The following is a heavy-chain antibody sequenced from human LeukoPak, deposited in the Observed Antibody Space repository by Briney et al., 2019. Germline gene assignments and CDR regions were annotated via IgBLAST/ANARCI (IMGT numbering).Heavy chain of an antibody. CDR2: INWSGGST. Sequence: GGSLRLSCAASGFTFDDYGMSWVRQAPGKGLEWASGINWSGGSTGYADSVKGRFTISRDNAKNSLYLQMNSLRAENTALYYCARMGLWFGEFLSYFDYWGQGTLVTVSS. D-gene: IGHD3-10*01. V-gene: IGHV3-20*04. CDR3: ARMGLWFGEFLSYFDY. J-gene: IGHJ4*02. CDR1: GFTFDDYG.